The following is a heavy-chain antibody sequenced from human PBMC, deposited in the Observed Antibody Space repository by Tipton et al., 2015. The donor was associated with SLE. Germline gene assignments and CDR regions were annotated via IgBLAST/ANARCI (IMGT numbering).Heavy chain of an antibody. Sequence: SLRLSCAASGFTFSRHWMNWVRQAPGKGLEWVANIKEDGSEKYHVDSVKGRFTISRDNAKNSRYLQMNSLRAEDTAVYYCARDRGWGSSREVDYWGQGTLVTVSS. V-gene: IGHV3-7*01. CDR1: GFTFSRHW. CDR2: IKEDGSEK. CDR3: ARDRGWGSSREVDY. J-gene: IGHJ4*02. D-gene: IGHD7-27*01.